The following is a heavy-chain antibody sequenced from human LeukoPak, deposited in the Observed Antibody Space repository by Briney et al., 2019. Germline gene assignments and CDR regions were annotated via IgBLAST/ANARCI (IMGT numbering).Heavy chain of an antibody. D-gene: IGHD5-18*01. V-gene: IGHV1-18*04. CDR2: ISGYNGHT. CDR3: ARVLNPRNTYGYNDK. CDR1: GYAFSDHG. Sequence: ASVKVSCTASGYAFSDHGVNWVRQAPGQGLEWMGWISGYNGHTSYAQKFQGRVMVTTDRSTNTAYLELRSLRSDDTAAYYCARVLNPRNTYGYNDKWGQGTLVTVSS. J-gene: IGHJ4*02.